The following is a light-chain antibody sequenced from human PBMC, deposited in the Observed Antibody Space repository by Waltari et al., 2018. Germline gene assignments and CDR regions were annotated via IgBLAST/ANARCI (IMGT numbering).Light chain of an antibody. V-gene: IGLV2-14*01. J-gene: IGLJ2*01. CDR1: SSDVVGYNY. CDR3: SSYTSSSTLVV. CDR2: EVS. Sequence: QSALTQPASVSGSPGQSLTISCTGTSSDVVGYNYVSWYQQHPGKAPKLMIYEVSNRPSGVSNRFSGSKSGNTASLTISGLQAEDEADYYCSSYTSSSTLVVFGGGTKLTVL.